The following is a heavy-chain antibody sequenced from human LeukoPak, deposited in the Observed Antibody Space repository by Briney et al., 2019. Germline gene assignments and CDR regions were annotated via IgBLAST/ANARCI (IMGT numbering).Heavy chain of an antibody. V-gene: IGHV4-34*01. CDR3: ARGGGNYGDYIYWYFDP. CDR2: ILHSGST. D-gene: IGHD4-17*01. Sequence: SETLSLTCAVYGGSFSGYYWSWIRQPPGKGLEWIGEILHSGSTNYNPSLKSRVTISVDTSKNQFSLKLSSVTAADTAIYYCARGGGNYGDYIYWYFDPWGRGTLVTVSS. J-gene: IGHJ2*01. CDR1: GGSFSGYY.